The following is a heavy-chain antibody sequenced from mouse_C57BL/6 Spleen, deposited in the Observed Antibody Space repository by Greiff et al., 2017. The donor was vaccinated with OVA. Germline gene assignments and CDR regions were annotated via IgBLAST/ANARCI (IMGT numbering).Heavy chain of an antibody. CDR1: GYSFTGYY. D-gene: IGHD3-2*02. Sequence: VHVKQSGPELVKPGASVKISCKASGYSFTGYYMHWVKQSSEKSLEWIGEINPSTGGTSYNQKFKGKATLTVDKSSSTAYMQLKSLTSEDSAVYYCARGDSSGPSPYYFDYWGQGTTLTVSS. J-gene: IGHJ2*01. CDR2: INPSTGGT. V-gene: IGHV1-43*01. CDR3: ARGDSSGPSPYYFDY.